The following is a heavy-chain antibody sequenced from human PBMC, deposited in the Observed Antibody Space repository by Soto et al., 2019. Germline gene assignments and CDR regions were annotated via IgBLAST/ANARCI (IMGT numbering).Heavy chain of an antibody. Sequence: GGSLRLSCAASGFTFSSYWMSWVRQAPGKGLEWVANIKQDGSEKYYVDSVKGRFTISRDNAKNSLYLQMNSLRAEDTAVYYCARVPHPSRSYYYMDVWGKGTTVTVSS. V-gene: IGHV3-7*03. CDR3: ARVPHPSRSYYYMDV. J-gene: IGHJ6*03. CDR2: IKQDGSEK. CDR1: GFTFSSYW.